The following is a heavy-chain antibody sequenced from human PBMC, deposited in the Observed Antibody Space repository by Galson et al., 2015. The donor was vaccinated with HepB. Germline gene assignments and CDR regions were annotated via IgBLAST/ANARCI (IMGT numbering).Heavy chain of an antibody. CDR1: GFSFTTFV. J-gene: IGHJ5*02. D-gene: IGHD6-13*01. CDR2: TSFDGRIN. CDR3: ARDRRDFVAVGLFGH. Sequence: SLRLSCAGSGFSFTTFVLHWVRQAPGKGLEWVAQTSFDGRINFYADSVKGRFTISRDNSKNSLFLQMNRLRPEDAAIYYCARDRRDFVAVGLFGHWGRGTPVTVSS. V-gene: IGHV3-30*04.